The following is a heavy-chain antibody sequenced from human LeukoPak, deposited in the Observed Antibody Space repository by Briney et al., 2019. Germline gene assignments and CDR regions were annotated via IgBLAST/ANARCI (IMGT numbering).Heavy chain of an antibody. CDR2: IYYTGSN. J-gene: IGHJ4*02. V-gene: IGHV4-59*08. CDR3: ARHRAYSSSSPFDY. D-gene: IGHD6-6*01. CDR1: GTSISSLY. Sequence: SETLSLTCSVSGTSISSLYWSWIRQPPGKGLEWIGYIYYTGSNNYNPSLKSPVTTFVDNSKNHFSLRLSSVTAADTAVYYCARHRAYSSSSPFDYWGQGTLVSVSS.